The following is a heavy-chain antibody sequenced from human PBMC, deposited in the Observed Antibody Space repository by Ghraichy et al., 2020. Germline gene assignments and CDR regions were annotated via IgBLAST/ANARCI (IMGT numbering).Heavy chain of an antibody. Sequence: GESLNISCAASGFTFSSYAMSWVRQAPGKGLEWVSAITGGGGSTYYADSVKGRFTISRDNSKNTLYLQMNSLRAEDTAVYYCAKDYYDSGAYYKQYFQHWGQGTLVTVSS. V-gene: IGHV3-23*01. J-gene: IGHJ1*01. CDR2: ITGGGGST. CDR1: GFTFSSYA. CDR3: AKDYYDSGAYYKQYFQH. D-gene: IGHD3-22*01.